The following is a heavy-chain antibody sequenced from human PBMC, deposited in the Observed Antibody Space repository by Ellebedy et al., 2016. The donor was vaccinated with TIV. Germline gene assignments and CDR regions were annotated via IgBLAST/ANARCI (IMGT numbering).Heavy chain of an antibody. Sequence: GESLKISCKGSGYSFASYWIAWVRQMPGKGLEWMGIIYPGDSDTRYSPSFEGQVTISADKSINTAYLQWSSLKASDTAIYYCALRNDYGDFDYWGQGTLVTVSA. D-gene: IGHD4-17*01. J-gene: IGHJ4*02. CDR2: IYPGDSDT. CDR3: ALRNDYGDFDY. V-gene: IGHV5-51*01. CDR1: GYSFASYW.